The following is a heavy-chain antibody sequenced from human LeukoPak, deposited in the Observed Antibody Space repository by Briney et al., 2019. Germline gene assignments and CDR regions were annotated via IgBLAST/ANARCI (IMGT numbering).Heavy chain of an antibody. CDR1: GFTLSRHH. CDR2: IFSPGGT. Sequence: GGSLRLSCAASGFTLSRHHMSWARQAPQKGLEWVSIIFSPGGTYYADYVKGRFTISRDNSKNKIYLQMNSLRVEDTAVYYCARAPYSADSSATPPAFDIWGQGTMVTVSS. D-gene: IGHD3-22*01. CDR3: ARAPYSADSSATPPAFDI. J-gene: IGHJ3*02. V-gene: IGHV3-53*01.